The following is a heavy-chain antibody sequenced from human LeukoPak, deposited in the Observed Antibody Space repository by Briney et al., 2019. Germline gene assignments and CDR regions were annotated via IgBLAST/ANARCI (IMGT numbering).Heavy chain of an antibody. D-gene: IGHD2-2*01. Sequence: GGSLRLSCAASGFTFSSYAMSWVRRAPGKGLEWVSAISGSGGSTYYADSVKGRFTISRDNSKNTLYLQMNSLRAEDTAVYYCAKGGARVVPAASAYFDYWGQGTLVTVSS. CDR2: ISGSGGST. CDR3: AKGGARVVPAASAYFDY. V-gene: IGHV3-23*01. CDR1: GFTFSSYA. J-gene: IGHJ4*02.